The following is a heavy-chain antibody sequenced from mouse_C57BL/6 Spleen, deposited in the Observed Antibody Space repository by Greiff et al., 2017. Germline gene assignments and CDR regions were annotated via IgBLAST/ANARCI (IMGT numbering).Heavy chain of an antibody. J-gene: IGHJ2*01. Sequence: QVQLQQSGPELVKPGASVKISCKASGYAFSSSWMNWVKQRPGKGLEWIGRIYPGDGDTNYNGKFKGKATLTADKSSSTAYMQLSSLTSEDSAVYFCAGLLRYSYYFDYWGQGTTRTVSS. CDR2: IYPGDGDT. V-gene: IGHV1-82*01. D-gene: IGHD1-1*01. CDR1: GYAFSSSW. CDR3: AGLLRYSYYFDY.